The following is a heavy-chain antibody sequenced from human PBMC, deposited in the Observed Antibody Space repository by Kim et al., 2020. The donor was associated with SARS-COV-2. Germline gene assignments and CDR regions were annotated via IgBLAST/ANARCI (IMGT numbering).Heavy chain of an antibody. CDR3: ARDTYYYGMDV. CDR1: GGSISSYY. Sequence: SETLSLTCTVSGGSISSYYWSWIRQPPGKGLEWIGYIYYSGSTNYNPSLKSRVTISVDTSKNQFSLKLSSVTAADTAVYYCARDTYYYGMDVWGQGTTVTVSS. CDR2: IYYSGST. J-gene: IGHJ6*02. V-gene: IGHV4-59*13.